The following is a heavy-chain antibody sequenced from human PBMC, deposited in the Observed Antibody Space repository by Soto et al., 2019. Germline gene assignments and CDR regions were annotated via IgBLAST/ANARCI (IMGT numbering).Heavy chain of an antibody. V-gene: IGHV1-69*13. CDR3: ASPIGSVAGTNWFDP. Sequence: GASVKVSCKASGGTFSSYAISWVRQAPGQGLEWMGGIIPIFGTANYAQKFQGRVTITADESTSTAYMELSSLRSEDTAVDYCASPIGSVAGTNWFDPWGQGTLVTVSS. CDR1: GGTFSSYA. CDR2: IIPIFGTA. D-gene: IGHD6-19*01. J-gene: IGHJ5*02.